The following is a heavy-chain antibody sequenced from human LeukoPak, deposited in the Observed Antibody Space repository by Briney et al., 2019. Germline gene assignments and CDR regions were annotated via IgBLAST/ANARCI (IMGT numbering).Heavy chain of an antibody. V-gene: IGHV4-59*08. Sequence: SETLSLTCTVSGGSISSYYWSWIRQPPGKGLEWIGYIYYSGSTNYNPSLKSQVTISVDTSKNQFSLKLSSVTAADTAVYYCARHGEYSSGWDRPFDYWGQGTLVTVSS. D-gene: IGHD6-19*01. CDR1: GGSISSYY. CDR2: IYYSGST. J-gene: IGHJ4*02. CDR3: ARHGEYSSGWDRPFDY.